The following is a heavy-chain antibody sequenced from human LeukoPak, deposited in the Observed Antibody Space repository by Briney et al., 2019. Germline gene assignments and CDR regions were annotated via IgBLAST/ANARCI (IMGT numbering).Heavy chain of an antibody. CDR3: ARGGGGSSGFTLV. CDR1: GYTFSDYF. Sequence: ASVTVSCKASGYTFSDYFMHWVRQAPGQGLEWMGWINPNSGGTNYAQKFQGRVTMTRDTSISTAYMELSRLTSDDTAVYYCARGGGGSSGFTLVWGQGTLVTVSS. D-gene: IGHD3-22*01. J-gene: IGHJ4*02. V-gene: IGHV1-2*02. CDR2: INPNSGGT.